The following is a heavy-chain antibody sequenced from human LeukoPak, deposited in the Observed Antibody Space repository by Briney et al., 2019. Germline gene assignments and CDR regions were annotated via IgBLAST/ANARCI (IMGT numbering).Heavy chain of an antibody. CDR2: VNNDGSST. D-gene: IGHD6-19*01. Sequence: GGSLRLSCGASGFSLSSYWMHWVRQAPRKGLMWVSRVNNDGSSTTYADSVEGRFTISRDNARNTLYLQMNSLRAEDTAVYYCARSSYPYYFDYWGQGTLVTVSS. V-gene: IGHV3-74*01. CDR1: GFSLSSYW. CDR3: ARSSYPYYFDY. J-gene: IGHJ4*02.